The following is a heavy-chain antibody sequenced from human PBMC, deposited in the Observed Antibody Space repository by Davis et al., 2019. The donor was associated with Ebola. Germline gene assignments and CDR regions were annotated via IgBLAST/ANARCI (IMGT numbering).Heavy chain of an antibody. D-gene: IGHD5-12*01. Sequence: HAQTLSLTCAISGDSVYGKNGAWNWIRQSPSRGLEWLGRTYYSSKWYKDYAVSVKSRITIIADTSKNQFSLQLNSLTPDDTAVYYCARGWLRLGLDYWGQGTLVTVPS. CDR1: GDSVYGKNGA. CDR2: TYYSSKWYK. J-gene: IGHJ4*02. V-gene: IGHV6-1*01. CDR3: ARGWLRLGLDY.